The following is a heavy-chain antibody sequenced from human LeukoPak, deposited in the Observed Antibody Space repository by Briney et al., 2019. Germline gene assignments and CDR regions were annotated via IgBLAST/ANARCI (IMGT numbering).Heavy chain of an antibody. V-gene: IGHV1-18*01. D-gene: IGHD3-22*01. CDR1: GYTFTSYG. Sequence: ASVKVSCKGSGYTFTSYGISWVRQAPGPGLEWMGWISAYNGNTNYAQKLQGRVTMTTDTSTSTAYMELRSLRSDDTAVYYCARLGHTMNYYDSSGYYPLDYWGQGTLVTVSS. CDR2: ISAYNGNT. CDR3: ARLGHTMNYYDSSGYYPLDY. J-gene: IGHJ4*02.